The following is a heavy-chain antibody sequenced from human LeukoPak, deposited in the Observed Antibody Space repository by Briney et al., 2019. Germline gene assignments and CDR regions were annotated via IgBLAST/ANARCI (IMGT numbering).Heavy chain of an antibody. D-gene: IGHD1-7*01. CDR3: ARVMGNYATDY. J-gene: IGHJ4*02. CDR2: ISSGDNTI. CDR1: GFTFSDYY. Sequence: GGSLRLSCAASGFTFSDYYMSWIRQAPGKGLEWVSYISSGDNTIYYADSVKGRFTMSRDNAKNSLYLQMNSLRAENTAVYYCARVMGNYATDYWGQGTLVTVSS. V-gene: IGHV3-11*04.